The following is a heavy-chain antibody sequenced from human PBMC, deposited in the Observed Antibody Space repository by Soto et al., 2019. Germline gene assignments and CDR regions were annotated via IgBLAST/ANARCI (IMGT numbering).Heavy chain of an antibody. J-gene: IGHJ4*02. CDR1: GFTFSRYW. V-gene: IGHV3-7*03. CDR2: IKQDGSEK. CDR3: VRDFEGSYGYGPFEY. D-gene: IGHD5-18*01. Sequence: GGSLRLSCAASGFTFSRYWMSWVRQAPRKGLEWVANIKQDGSEKYYVDSVKGRFTISRDNAKNSVYLQMNSLRAEDTAVYYCVRDFEGSYGYGPFEYWGQGPLVTVYS.